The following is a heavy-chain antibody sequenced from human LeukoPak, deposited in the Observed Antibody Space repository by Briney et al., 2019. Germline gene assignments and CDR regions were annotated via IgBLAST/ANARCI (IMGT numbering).Heavy chain of an antibody. CDR1: GGSISTYY. V-gene: IGHV4-59*08. Sequence: PSETLSLTCTASGGSISTYYWSWIRQPPGKGLEWIGYIYYSGSTNYNPSLKSRVTISVDTSKNQFSLKLSSVTAADTAVYYCARLGDYGGIDYWGQGTLVTVSS. CDR2: IYYSGST. J-gene: IGHJ4*02. D-gene: IGHD4-17*01. CDR3: ARLGDYGGIDY.